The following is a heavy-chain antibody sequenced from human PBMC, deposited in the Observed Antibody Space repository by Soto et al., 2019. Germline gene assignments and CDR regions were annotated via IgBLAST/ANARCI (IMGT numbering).Heavy chain of an antibody. J-gene: IGHJ6*03. CDR2: ISGSGGST. D-gene: IGHD5-12*01. CDR3: AKDSGYSGYDEKQDSLVPKYYYMDV. Sequence: PGGSLRLSCAASGFTFSSYAMSWVRQAPGKGLEWVSAISGSGGSTYYADSVKGRSTISRDNSKNTLYLQMNSLRAEDTAVYYCAKDSGYSGYDEKQDSLVPKYYYMDVWGKGTTVTVSS. CDR1: GFTFSSYA. V-gene: IGHV3-23*01.